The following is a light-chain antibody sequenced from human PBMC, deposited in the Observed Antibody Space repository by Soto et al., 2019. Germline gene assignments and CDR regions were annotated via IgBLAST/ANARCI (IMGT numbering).Light chain of an antibody. V-gene: IGLV3-1*01. CDR1: KLGQKY. Sequence: SYELTQPPSVSVSPGQTASITCSGDKLGQKYACWYHQKPGQSPVLVIYKESTRPSALPGRFSGSNSWNTATLTISGTQAMDEADYYCKVCDRSNRVFGVENQITVL. CDR3: KVCDRSNRV. J-gene: IGLJ3*02. CDR2: KES.